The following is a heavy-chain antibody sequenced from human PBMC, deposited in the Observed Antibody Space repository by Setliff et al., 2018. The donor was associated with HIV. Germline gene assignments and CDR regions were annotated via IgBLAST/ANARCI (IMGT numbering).Heavy chain of an antibody. V-gene: IGHV4-38-2*01. D-gene: IGHD6-13*01. J-gene: IGHJ6*03. Sequence: PSETLSLTCAVSGYSISSGYYWGWIRQPPGKRLEWLGSIYQSGSTSYNPSLSSRLTISVDTSKNQVSLRLSSVTAADAGVYYCARHRDPPGSSSWIYYYYYMDLWGEGTTVTVSS. CDR3: ARHRDPPGSSSWIYYYYYMDL. CDR2: IYQSGST. CDR1: GYSISSGYY.